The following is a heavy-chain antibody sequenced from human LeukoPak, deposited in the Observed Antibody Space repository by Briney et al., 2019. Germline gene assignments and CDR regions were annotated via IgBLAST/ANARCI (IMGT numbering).Heavy chain of an antibody. CDR3: ARGRENYDFWSGYGVGSQYMDV. V-gene: IGHV4-34*01. CDR1: GGSFSGYY. CDR2: INHSGST. J-gene: IGHJ6*03. Sequence: SETLSLTCAVYGGSFSGYYWSWIRQPPGKGLEWIGEINHSGSTNYNPSLKSRVTISVDTSKNQFSLKLSSVTAADTAVYYCARGRENYDFWSGYGVGSQYMDVWGKGTTVTVSS. D-gene: IGHD3-3*01.